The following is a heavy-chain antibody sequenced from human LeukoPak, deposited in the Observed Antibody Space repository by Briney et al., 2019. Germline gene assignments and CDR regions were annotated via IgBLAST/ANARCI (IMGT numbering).Heavy chain of an antibody. D-gene: IGHD2-15*01. V-gene: IGHV3-30*03. CDR1: GFTFSSYG. CDR3: ARDRGYCSGGSCRTHFDY. J-gene: IGHJ4*02. Sequence: GGSLRLSCAASGFTFSSYGMHWVRQAPGKGLEWVAVISYDGSNKYYADSVKGRFTISRDNSKNTLYLQMNSLRAEDTAVYYCARDRGYCSGGSCRTHFDYWGQGTLVTVSS. CDR2: ISYDGSNK.